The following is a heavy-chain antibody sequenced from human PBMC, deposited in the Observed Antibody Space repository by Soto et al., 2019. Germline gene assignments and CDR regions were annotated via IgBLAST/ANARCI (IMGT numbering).Heavy chain of an antibody. D-gene: IGHD1-26*01. J-gene: IGHJ4*02. V-gene: IGHV4-59*01. Sequence: LSLTCTVSGGSISGYYWSWIRQPPGKGLEWIGFIHYSGSTNYNPSLKSRVTVSVDTSKNQFSLKLSSVTTADTAVYYCARSTRPRSGSYLYYFDYWGRGTLVTVSS. CDR1: GGSISGYY. CDR3: ARSTRPRSGSYLYYFDY. CDR2: IHYSGST.